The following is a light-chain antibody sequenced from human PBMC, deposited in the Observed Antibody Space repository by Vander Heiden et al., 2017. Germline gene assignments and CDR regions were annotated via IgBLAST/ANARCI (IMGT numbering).Light chain of an antibody. CDR1: QDITSY. J-gene: IGKJ2*01. CDR3: LQHKNYPLT. Sequence: DIQMNQPPSALSASVGDRVTSSCRASQDITSYLSWFQQKPGKAPKRLIYGASSLQSGVPSRFSGSGSGTEFTLTISSLQPEDFATYYCLQHKNYPLTFGQGTKLEVK. V-gene: IGKV1-17*03. CDR2: GAS.